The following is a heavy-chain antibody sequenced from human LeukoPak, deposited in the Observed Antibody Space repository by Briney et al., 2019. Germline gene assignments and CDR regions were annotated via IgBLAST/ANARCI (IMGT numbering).Heavy chain of an antibody. Sequence: ASVKVSCKASGYTFTSYAINWVRQAPGQGLEWMGWISAYNGHTNYAQNLQGRVTMTTVTSTCTAYMELRSLRSDDTAVYYCARGMGSSSSDYWGQGSLVTVSS. D-gene: IGHD6-6*01. V-gene: IGHV1-18*01. CDR2: ISAYNGHT. CDR3: ARGMGSSSSDY. J-gene: IGHJ4*02. CDR1: GYTFTSYA.